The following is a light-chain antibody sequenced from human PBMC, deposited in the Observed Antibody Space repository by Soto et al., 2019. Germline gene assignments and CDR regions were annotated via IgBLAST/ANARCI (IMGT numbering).Light chain of an antibody. V-gene: IGLV2-14*03. CDR1: SSDVGGPNS. CDR2: DVT. CDR3: SSYTSSTTVV. Sequence: QSALTQPASVSGSPGQSITISCTGTSSDVGGPNSVSWYQQHPGKAPKLMIYDVTNRPSWVSTRFSGSKSGNTASLTISGLQAEDAADYYCSSYTSSTTVVFGGGTKLTVL. J-gene: IGLJ2*01.